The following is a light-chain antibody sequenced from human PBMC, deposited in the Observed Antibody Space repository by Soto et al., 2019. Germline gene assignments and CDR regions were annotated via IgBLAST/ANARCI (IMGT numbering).Light chain of an antibody. V-gene: IGKV3-15*01. CDR1: QSVSSN. J-gene: IGKJ1*01. CDR3: QQRKNWPWT. Sequence: EIVLTQSPATLSVSPGERATLSCRASQSVSSNLAWYLQKPGQAPKLLIYAASYRATGVPARFSGSGSGTDFTLTISRLQSEDFAVYYCQQRKNWPWTFGQGAKVDIK. CDR2: AAS.